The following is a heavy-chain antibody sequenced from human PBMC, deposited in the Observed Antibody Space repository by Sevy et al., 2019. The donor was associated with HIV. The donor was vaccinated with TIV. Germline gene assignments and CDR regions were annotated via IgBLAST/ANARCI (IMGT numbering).Heavy chain of an antibody. Sequence: GGSLRLSCEVSGFTFSSYAMHWVRQAPGKGLEWMAVISYDGSNEYYAESVKGRFTLSRDNAKNTLFLQMNSLRTEDTAVYYCARVNPQEQLNQYLYHYSMDVWGQGTTVTVSS. CDR1: GFTFSSYA. D-gene: IGHD6-6*01. CDR3: ARVNPQEQLNQYLYHYSMDV. J-gene: IGHJ6*02. CDR2: ISYDGSNE. V-gene: IGHV3-30*04.